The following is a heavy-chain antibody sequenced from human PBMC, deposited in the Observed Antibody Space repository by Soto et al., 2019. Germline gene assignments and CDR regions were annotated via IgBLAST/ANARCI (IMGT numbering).Heavy chain of an antibody. V-gene: IGHV4-4*07. J-gene: IGHJ6*02. CDR1: GGSISSYY. CDR3: ARDPVRVRGATWGLYYYYGMDV. D-gene: IGHD3-10*01. CDR2: IYTSGST. Sequence: KPSETLSLTCTVSGGSISSYYWSWIRQPAGKGLEWIGRIYTSGSTSYNPSLKSRVTMSVDTSKNQFSLKLSSVTAADTAVYYCARDPVRVRGATWGLYYYYGMDVWGQGTTVTVSS.